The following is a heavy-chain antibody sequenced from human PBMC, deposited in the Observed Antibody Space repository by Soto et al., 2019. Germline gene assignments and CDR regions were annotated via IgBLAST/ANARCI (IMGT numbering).Heavy chain of an antibody. V-gene: IGHV1-18*03. CDR2: ISAYKGNT. Sequence: ASVKVSCKASGFTFTNYGTSWVRQAPGQGLEWMGWISAYKGNTNYAQKFQGRVTMTTDTSTSTAYLELRSLRSDDMAVYFCASRSGQLPYYFDYWGQGTQVTVSS. CDR3: ASRSGQLPYYFDY. D-gene: IGHD6-6*01. CDR1: GFTFTNYG. J-gene: IGHJ4*02.